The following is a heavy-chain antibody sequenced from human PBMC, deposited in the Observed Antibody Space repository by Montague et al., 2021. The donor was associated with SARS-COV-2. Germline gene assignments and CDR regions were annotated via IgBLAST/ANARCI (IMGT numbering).Heavy chain of an antibody. J-gene: IGHJ3*02. D-gene: IGHD3-22*01. Sequence: PALVKPTQTLTLTCTFSGFSLSTSGVGVGWIRQPPGKALEWLALIDWDDDKYYSTSLKTRLTISKDTSKNQVVLTMTNMDPVDTATYYCARTPYYYDSSGYYYGAFDIWGQGTMVTVSS. V-gene: IGHV2-70*01. CDR3: ARTPYYYDSSGYYYGAFDI. CDR2: IDWDDDK. CDR1: GFSLSTSGVG.